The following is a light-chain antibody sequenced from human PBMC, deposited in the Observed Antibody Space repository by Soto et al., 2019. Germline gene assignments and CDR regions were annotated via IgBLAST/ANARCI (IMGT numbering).Light chain of an antibody. J-gene: IGLJ1*01. V-gene: IGLV2-11*01. CDR2: DVK. CDR1: SSDVGGYNY. CDR3: CSYAGDYTFV. Sequence: QSVLTQPRSVSGSPGQSVTLSCTGTSSDVGGYNYVTWYQQYPGKAPKVMIYDVKTRPSGVPDRFSGSKSGNTASLTISGLQAEYEADYYCCSYAGDYTFVFGTGTKVTVL.